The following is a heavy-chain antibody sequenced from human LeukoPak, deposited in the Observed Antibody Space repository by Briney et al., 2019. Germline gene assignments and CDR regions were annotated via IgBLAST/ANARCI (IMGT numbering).Heavy chain of an antibody. D-gene: IGHD3-10*01. CDR3: ARGGHMVRGVLFDY. CDR1: GFTFSSYA. CDR2: ISYDGTNK. J-gene: IGHJ4*02. V-gene: IGHV3-30*04. Sequence: GGTLRLSCAASGFTFSSYAMHWVRQAPGKGLEWVAVISYDGTNKYYADSVKGRFTISRDNSKNTLYLQMNSLRAEDTAVYYCARGGHMVRGVLFDYWGQGTLVTVSS.